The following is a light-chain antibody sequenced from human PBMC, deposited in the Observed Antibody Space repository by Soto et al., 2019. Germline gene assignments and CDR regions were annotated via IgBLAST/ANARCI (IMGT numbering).Light chain of an antibody. CDR3: QRYGSSLSIT. J-gene: IGKJ5*01. CDR2: GAS. V-gene: IGKV3-20*01. Sequence: SPGTLSLSPGERATLSCRASQSVSSSYLAWYQQKPGQAPRLLIYGASSRATGIPDRFSGSGSGTDFTLTISRLAPEDFADYCGQRYGSSLSITFGQGTRLAIK. CDR1: QSVSSSY.